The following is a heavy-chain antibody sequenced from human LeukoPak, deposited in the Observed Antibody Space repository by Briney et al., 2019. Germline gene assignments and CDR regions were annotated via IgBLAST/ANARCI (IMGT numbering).Heavy chain of an antibody. CDR3: AKDSWITGTEH. Sequence: XAAXXFTFDDYAMHWVRQAPGKGLEWVSLISGDGGSTYYADSVKGRFTISRDNSKNSLYLQMNSLRTEDTALYYCAKDSWITGTEHWGQGTLVTVSS. V-gene: IGHV3-43*02. D-gene: IGHD1-7*01. J-gene: IGHJ1*01. CDR2: ISGDGGST. CDR1: XFTFDDYA.